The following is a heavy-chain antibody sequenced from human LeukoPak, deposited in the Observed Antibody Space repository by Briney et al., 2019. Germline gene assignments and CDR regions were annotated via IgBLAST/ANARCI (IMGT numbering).Heavy chain of an antibody. CDR3: VRGPLLWFAELWFDP. CDR1: SGSISSSSYY. D-gene: IGHD3-10*01. V-gene: IGHV4-39*01. J-gene: IGHJ5*02. CDR2: IYYSGST. Sequence: SETLSLTCTVSSGSISSSSYYWGWIRQPPGTGLEWIGSIYYSGSTYYNPSLKSRVTISVDTSKNQISLKMNSMTAADTAVYYCVRGPLLWFAELWFDPWGQGTLVTVSS.